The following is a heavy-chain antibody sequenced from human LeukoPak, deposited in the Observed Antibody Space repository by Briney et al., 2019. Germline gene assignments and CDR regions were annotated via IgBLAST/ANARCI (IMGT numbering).Heavy chain of an antibody. Sequence: PGRSLRLSCAASGFTFSSYAMHWVRQAPGKGLEWVAVISYDGSNKYYADSVKGRFTISRDNSKNTLYLQMNSLRAEDTAVYYCARSSPGYYDILTGYYQPPDNYGMDVWGQGTTVTVSS. D-gene: IGHD3-9*01. CDR3: ARSSPGYYDILTGYYQPPDNYGMDV. V-gene: IGHV3-30-3*01. CDR2: ISYDGSNK. J-gene: IGHJ6*02. CDR1: GFTFSSYA.